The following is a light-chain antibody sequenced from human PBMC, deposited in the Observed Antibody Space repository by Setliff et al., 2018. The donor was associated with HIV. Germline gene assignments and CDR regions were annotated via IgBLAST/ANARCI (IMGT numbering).Light chain of an antibody. CDR2: EVS. J-gene: IGLJ1*01. Sequence: QSALTQPASVSGSPGQSITISCTGTNRDVGGYNFVSWYQQHPGKAPKLIIYEVSNRPSGVSNRFSGSKSGNTASLTISGLQAEDEADYYCSSYTRSSPYVFGTGTKGTV. CDR1: NRDVGGYNF. CDR3: SSYTRSSPYV. V-gene: IGLV2-14*01.